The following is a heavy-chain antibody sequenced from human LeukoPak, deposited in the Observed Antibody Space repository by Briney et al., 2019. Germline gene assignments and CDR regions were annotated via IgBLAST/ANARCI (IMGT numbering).Heavy chain of an antibody. D-gene: IGHD2-8*01. CDR2: IWFDKNQ. CDR3: ARDRHCVNGVCHSPPGMDV. Sequence: LPGGSPRLSCAASGFILNDYGMHWVRQAPGKGLEWVADIWFDKNQHFADSVKGRFAISRDNSKNTVYLQINSLRAEDTAVYYCARDRHCVNGVCHSPPGMDVWGQGTTVTVSS. J-gene: IGHJ6*02. V-gene: IGHV3-33*01. CDR1: GFILNDYG.